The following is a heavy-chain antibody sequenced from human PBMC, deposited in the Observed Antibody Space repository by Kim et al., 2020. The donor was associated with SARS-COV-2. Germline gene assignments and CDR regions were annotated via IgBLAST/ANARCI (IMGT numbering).Heavy chain of an antibody. CDR1: GFTFSSYG. CDR3: ARDGDYYDSSGYDVGGGFDY. Sequence: GGSLRLSCAASGFTFSSYGMHWVRQAPGKGLEWVAVIWYDGSNKYYADSVKGRFTISRDNSKNTLYLQMNSLRAEDTAVYYCARDGDYYDSSGYDVGGGFDYWGQGTLVTVSS. J-gene: IGHJ4*02. V-gene: IGHV3-33*01. D-gene: IGHD3-22*01. CDR2: IWYDGSNK.